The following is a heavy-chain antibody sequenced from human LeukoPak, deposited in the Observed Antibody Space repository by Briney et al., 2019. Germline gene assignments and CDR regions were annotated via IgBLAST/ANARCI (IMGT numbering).Heavy chain of an antibody. CDR3: ASTPNRYSGYVEFDY. V-gene: IGHV1-69*05. D-gene: IGHD5-12*01. J-gene: IGHJ4*02. CDR1: GGTFISYA. CDR2: IIPIFGTA. Sequence: SVKVSCKASGGTFISYAISWVRQAPGQGLEWMGGIIPIFGTANYAQKFQGSVTITTDESTSTAYMELSSLRSEDTAVYYCASTPNRYSGYVEFDYWGQGTLVTVSS.